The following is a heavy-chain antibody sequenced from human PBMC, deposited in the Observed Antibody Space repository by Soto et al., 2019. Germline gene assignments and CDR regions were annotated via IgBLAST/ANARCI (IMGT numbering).Heavy chain of an antibody. V-gene: IGHV4-39*01. Sequence: QLQLQESGPGLVKPSETLSHTCTVSGGSISSSSHYWGSIRQPPGKGLEWIGSIYYSGSTYYNPSLKSRVTISVDTSKNQFSLKLRSVTAADTAVYYCAREYYYYYGMDVWGQGTTVTVSS. CDR1: GGSISSSSHY. CDR3: AREYYYYYGMDV. J-gene: IGHJ6*02. CDR2: IYYSGST.